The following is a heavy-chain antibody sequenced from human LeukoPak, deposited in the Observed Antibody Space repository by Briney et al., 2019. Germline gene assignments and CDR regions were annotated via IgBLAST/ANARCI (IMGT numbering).Heavy chain of an antibody. V-gene: IGHV1-18*01. CDR1: GYTFTSYG. CDR3: ARTEPDYYYYYGMDV. J-gene: IGHJ6*02. CDR2: FSAYNGNT. Sequence: EASVKVSCKASGYTFTSYGISWVRQAPGQGLEWMGWFSAYNGNTNYAQKLQGRVTMTTDTSTSTAYMELRSLRSDDTAVYYCARTEPDYYYYYGMDVWGQGTTVTVSS.